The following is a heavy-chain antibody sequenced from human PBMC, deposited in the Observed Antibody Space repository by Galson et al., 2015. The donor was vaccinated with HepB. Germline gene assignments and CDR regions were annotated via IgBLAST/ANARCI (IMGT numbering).Heavy chain of an antibody. CDR2: IDWDDDK. D-gene: IGHD3-22*01. CDR1: GFSLSTSGMC. V-gene: IGHV2-70*11. CDR3: ARTRGYYYYDSSGYLFDY. Sequence: PALVKPTQTLTLTCTFSGFSLSTSGMCVSWIRQPLGKALEWLARIDWDDDKYYSTSLKTRLTISKDTSKNQVVLTMTNMDPVDTATYYCARTRGYYYYDSSGYLFDYWGQGTLVTVSS. J-gene: IGHJ4*02.